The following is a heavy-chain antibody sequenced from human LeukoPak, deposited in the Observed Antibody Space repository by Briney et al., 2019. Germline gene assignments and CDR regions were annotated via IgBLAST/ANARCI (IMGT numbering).Heavy chain of an antibody. CDR2: INSDGSST. CDR1: GFTFSSYW. V-gene: IGHV3-74*01. Sequence: PGGSLRLSCAASGFTFSSYWMHWVRQAPGKGLVWVSRINSDGSSTSYADSVKGRFTISRDNAKNTLYLQMNSLRAEDTAVYYCARDPTGYCSGGSCDDAFDIWGQGTMVTVSS. D-gene: IGHD2-15*01. J-gene: IGHJ3*02. CDR3: ARDPTGYCSGGSCDDAFDI.